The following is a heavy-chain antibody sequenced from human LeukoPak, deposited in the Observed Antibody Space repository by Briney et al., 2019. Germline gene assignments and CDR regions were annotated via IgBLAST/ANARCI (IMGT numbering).Heavy chain of an antibody. Sequence: GGSLRLSCAASGFTFSSYAMSWVRQAPGKGLEWVSAISGSGGSTCYADSVKGRFTISRDNSKNTLYLQMNSLRAEDTAVYYCAKLPILYCSSTSCYLWGQGTLVTVSS. J-gene: IGHJ4*02. V-gene: IGHV3-23*01. CDR1: GFTFSSYA. CDR2: ISGSGGST. D-gene: IGHD2-2*01. CDR3: AKLPILYCSSTSCYL.